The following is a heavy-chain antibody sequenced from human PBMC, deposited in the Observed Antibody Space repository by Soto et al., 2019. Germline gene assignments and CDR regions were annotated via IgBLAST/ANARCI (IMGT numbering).Heavy chain of an antibody. CDR1: GFTFSRHS. Sequence: EVQLVESVGGLVKPGGSLRLSCAASGFTFSRHSMNWVRQAPGKGLEWVSCISGTGTFIYYSDSVKGRFTISRDDAKSSLYLQMNSLTAEDTAVYYCARGSVIDTGDALDIWGPGTMVTVS. D-gene: IGHD2-21*01. J-gene: IGHJ3*02. CDR2: ISGTGTFI. CDR3: ARGSVIDTGDALDI. V-gene: IGHV3-21*06.